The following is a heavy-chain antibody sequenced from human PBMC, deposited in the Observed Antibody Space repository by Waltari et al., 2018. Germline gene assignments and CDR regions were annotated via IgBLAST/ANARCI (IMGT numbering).Heavy chain of an antibody. D-gene: IGHD3-3*01. J-gene: IGHJ4*02. Sequence: EVQLLESGGGLVQPGGYLRLSCAASGFTFSAYRMHWVRQAPGKGLVWVSLINADGRATLYADSVKGRFTMSRDNAKDTLYLQMNSLRGEDTAVYYCAIQISGVVFWGQGTLVTVSS. CDR1: GFTFSAYR. CDR2: INADGRAT. V-gene: IGHV3-74*01. CDR3: AIQISGVVF.